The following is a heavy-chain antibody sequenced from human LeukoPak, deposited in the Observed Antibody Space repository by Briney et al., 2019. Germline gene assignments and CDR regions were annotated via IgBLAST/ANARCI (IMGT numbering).Heavy chain of an antibody. CDR2: IYPVDSDT. V-gene: IGHV5-51*01. CDR1: GYSFTSYS. CDR3: ARHKSCGGAGGYFDY. J-gene: IGHJ4*02. Sequence: GESLKISCNGSGYSFTSYSISWVRQMPGKGLEWMGIIYPVDSDTRYSPSFQGQDTISADKSISTAYLPWCSLKASDSAMYYGARHKSCGGAGGYFDYWGQGTLVTVSS. D-gene: IGHD3-16*01.